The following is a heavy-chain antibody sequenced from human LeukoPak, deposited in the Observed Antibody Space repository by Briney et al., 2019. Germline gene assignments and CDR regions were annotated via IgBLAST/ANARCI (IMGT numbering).Heavy chain of an antibody. D-gene: IGHD5-18*01. CDR3: ATMDAASYYLMDV. CDR2: IYSGGST. CDR1: GFIVSSNH. J-gene: IGHJ6*02. V-gene: IGHV3-53*01. Sequence: GGSLRLSCAAPGFIVSSNHMSWVRQAPGKGLEWVSVIYSGGSTNYADSVKGRFTISRDNSKNTLYLQMNSLRVEDTAVYYCATMDAASYYLMDVWGQGTTVTVSS.